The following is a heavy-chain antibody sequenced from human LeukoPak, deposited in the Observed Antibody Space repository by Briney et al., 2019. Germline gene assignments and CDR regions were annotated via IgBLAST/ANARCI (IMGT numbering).Heavy chain of an antibody. CDR2: IKPDGSEK. V-gene: IGHV3-7*01. CDR1: GFTFSNYW. D-gene: IGHD7-27*01. J-gene: IGHJ4*02. Sequence: PGGSLRLSCAASGFTFSNYWMSWVRQAPGKGLEWVANIKPDGSEKYYVDSVKGRFTISRDNAKNSLFLQMNTLRAEDTAFYYCARLGNFDYWGQGTLVTVS. CDR3: ARLGNFDY.